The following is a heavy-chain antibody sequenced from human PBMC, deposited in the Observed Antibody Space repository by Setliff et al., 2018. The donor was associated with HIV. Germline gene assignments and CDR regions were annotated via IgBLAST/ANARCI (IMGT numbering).Heavy chain of an antibody. J-gene: IGHJ5*02. CDR1: GYSFIGYY. V-gene: IGHV1-2*02. Sequence: ASVKVSCKASGYSFIGYYIHWVRQAPGQGLEWMGWINPNTGGTNYSQTFQGRVTLTRDTSLSTAYMELRRVRSDDTAVYFCARGRTYDSSIYFGNWFDPWGQGTLVTVSS. CDR2: INPNTGGT. D-gene: IGHD3-22*01. CDR3: ARGRTYDSSIYFGNWFDP.